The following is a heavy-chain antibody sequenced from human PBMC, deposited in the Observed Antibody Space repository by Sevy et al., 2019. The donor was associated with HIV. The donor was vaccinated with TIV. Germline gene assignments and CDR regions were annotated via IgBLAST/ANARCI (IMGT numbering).Heavy chain of an antibody. CDR3: ARDFLWTYYYDSSGPAGYFDY. V-gene: IGHV3-21*01. Sequence: GGSLRLSCAASGFTFSSYSMNWVRQAPGKGLEWVSSISSSSSYIYYADSVKGRFTISRDNAKNSLYLQMNSLRAEDTAVYYCARDFLWTYYYDSSGPAGYFDYWGQGTLVTVSS. D-gene: IGHD3-22*01. CDR2: ISSSSSYI. CDR1: GFTFSSYS. J-gene: IGHJ4*02.